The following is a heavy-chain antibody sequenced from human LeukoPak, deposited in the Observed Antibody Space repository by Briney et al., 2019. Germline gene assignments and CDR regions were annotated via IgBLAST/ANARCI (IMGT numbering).Heavy chain of an antibody. J-gene: IGHJ6*03. Sequence: SETLSLTCAVYGGSFSVYYWSWIRQPPGKGLEWIGEINHSGSTNYNPSLKSRVTISVDTSKNQFSLKLSSVTAADTAVYYCARADIVVIPAAQSYYYYMHVWGKGTTVTVSS. CDR3: ARADIVVIPAAQSYYYYMHV. CDR2: INHSGST. D-gene: IGHD2-2*01. V-gene: IGHV4-34*01. CDR1: GGSFSVYY.